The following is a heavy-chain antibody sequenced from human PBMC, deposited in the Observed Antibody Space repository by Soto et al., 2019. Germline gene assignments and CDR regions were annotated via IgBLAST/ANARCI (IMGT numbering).Heavy chain of an antibody. V-gene: IGHV1-69*13. J-gene: IGHJ6*02. Sequence: SVKVSCKASGGTISRYSITWVRQAPGHGLEWIGRVIPIFGIPTYAQKFQGRVTITADESTSTAYMELSSLRSDDTAVYYCAREARDPATGLVPAAIDGMDVWGQ. CDR1: GGTISRYS. CDR2: VIPIFGIP. CDR3: AREARDPATGLVPAAIDGMDV. D-gene: IGHD2-2*01.